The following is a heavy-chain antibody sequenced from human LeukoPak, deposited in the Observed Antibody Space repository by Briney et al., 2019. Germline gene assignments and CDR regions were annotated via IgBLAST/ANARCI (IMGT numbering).Heavy chain of an antibody. CDR1: GFTFRNYG. J-gene: IGHJ4*02. CDR2: ISSNGGST. V-gene: IGHV3-64*01. CDR3: ARDYCSGGSCYYFDY. D-gene: IGHD2-15*01. Sequence: GGSLRLSCTASGFTFRNYGMHWVRQAPGKGLEYVSAISSNGGSTYYANSVKGRFTISRDNSKNTLYLQMGSLRAEDMAVYYCARDYCSGGSCYYFDYWGQGTLVTVSS.